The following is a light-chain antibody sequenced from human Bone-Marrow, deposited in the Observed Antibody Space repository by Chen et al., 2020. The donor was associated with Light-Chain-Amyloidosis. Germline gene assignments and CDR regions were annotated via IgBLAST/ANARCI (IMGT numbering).Light chain of an antibody. CDR3: NSYRSVYKRVV. Sequence: QSALTQPASVSGSPGQSITISCIGTSSDIGVNNYVSWYQQHPGKAPKLILYEVTNRPSGVSHRCSGAKSGDTAALTISGLQTEDDAVDYCNSYRSVYKRVVFGGGTKLTVL. J-gene: IGLJ2*01. V-gene: IGLV2-14*01. CDR2: EVT. CDR1: SSDIGVNNY.